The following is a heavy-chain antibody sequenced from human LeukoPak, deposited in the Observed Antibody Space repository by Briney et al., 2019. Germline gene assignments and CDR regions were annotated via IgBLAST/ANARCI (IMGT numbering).Heavy chain of an antibody. CDR1: GYSFNSYW. Sequence: GESLKISCKGSGYSFNSYWISWVRQMPGKGLEWMGRIDPSDSYTNYSPSFQGHVTISADKSISTAYLQWSSLKASDTAMYYCASRDGEDYYYGMDVWGQGTTVTVSS. V-gene: IGHV5-10-1*01. D-gene: IGHD4-17*01. CDR2: IDPSDSYT. CDR3: ASRDGEDYYYGMDV. J-gene: IGHJ6*02.